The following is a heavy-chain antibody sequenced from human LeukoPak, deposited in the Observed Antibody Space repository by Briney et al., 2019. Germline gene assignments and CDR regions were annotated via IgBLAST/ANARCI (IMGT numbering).Heavy chain of an antibody. CDR1: GFTFSSYS. D-gene: IGHD6-19*01. CDR2: ISSSSSTI. V-gene: IGHV3-48*01. CDR3: AKVRQQWLDLGAFDI. Sequence: GGSLRLSCAASGFTFSSYSMNWVRQAPGKGLEWVSYISSSSSTIYYADSVKGRFTISRDNAKNSLYLQMNSLRAEDTAVYYCAKVRQQWLDLGAFDIWGQGTMVTVSS. J-gene: IGHJ3*02.